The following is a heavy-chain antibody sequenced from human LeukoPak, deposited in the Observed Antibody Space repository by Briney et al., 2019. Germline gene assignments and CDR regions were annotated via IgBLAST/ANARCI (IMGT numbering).Heavy chain of an antibody. J-gene: IGHJ5*02. V-gene: IGHV4-59*01. CDR2: IYYSGST. D-gene: IGHD3-10*01. CDR3: ARVKSMVRGVKAWFDP. Sequence: PSETLSLTCTVSGGSISSYYWSWIRQPPGKGLEWIGYIYYSGSTNYNPSLKSRVTISVDTSKNQFSLKLSSVTAADTAVYYCARVKSMVRGVKAWFDPWGQGTLVTVSS. CDR1: GGSISSYY.